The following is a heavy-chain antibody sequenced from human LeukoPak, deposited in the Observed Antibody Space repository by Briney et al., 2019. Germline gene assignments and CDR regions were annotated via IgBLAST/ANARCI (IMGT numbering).Heavy chain of an antibody. CDR3: AKEIYFGSGSYPDY. V-gene: IGHV3-30*18. Sequence: GGSLSLSCAASGFTLSSYGIHGVRQAPGRGEEGVAAISNDGNNKYYAASVKGRFTISRDNSKNTLYLQMNSLRAEDTAVYYCAKEIYFGSGSYPDYWGRGTLVIVSS. J-gene: IGHJ4*02. CDR1: GFTLSSYG. CDR2: ISNDGNNK. D-gene: IGHD3-10*01.